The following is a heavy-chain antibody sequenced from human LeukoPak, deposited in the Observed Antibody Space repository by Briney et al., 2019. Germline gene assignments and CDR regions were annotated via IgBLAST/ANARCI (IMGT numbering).Heavy chain of an antibody. Sequence: SETLSLTCTVSGGSISSYYWSWLRQPPGKGLEWLGYIYCSGSTNYNPSLKSRVTISVDTSKNQFSLKLSSVTAADTAVYYCARQSVRVVIYDYWGRGTLVTVSS. CDR1: GGSISSYY. CDR2: IYCSGST. CDR3: ARQSVRVVIYDY. V-gene: IGHV4-59*08. D-gene: IGHD3-3*01. J-gene: IGHJ4*02.